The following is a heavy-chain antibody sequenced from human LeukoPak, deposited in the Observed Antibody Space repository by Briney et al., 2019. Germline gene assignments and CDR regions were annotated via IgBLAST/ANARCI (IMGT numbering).Heavy chain of an antibody. Sequence: TSETLSLTCTVSGGSISSYYWSWIRQPAGKGLEWIGRISTSGSTNYNPSLKSRVTMSIDTSKNQFSLKLSSVTAADTAVYCCARDHDSSGYYYLSFDYWGQGTLVTVSS. D-gene: IGHD3-22*01. V-gene: IGHV4-4*07. J-gene: IGHJ4*02. CDR2: ISTSGST. CDR1: GGSISSYY. CDR3: ARDHDSSGYYYLSFDY.